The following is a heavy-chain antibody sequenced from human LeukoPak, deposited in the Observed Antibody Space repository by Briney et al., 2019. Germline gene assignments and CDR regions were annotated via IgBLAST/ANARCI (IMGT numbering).Heavy chain of an antibody. CDR1: RVPILNYY. CDR3: ARGTYGDYVEYYFYYGMDV. V-gene: IGHV4-59*01. J-gene: IGHJ6*02. Sequence: SETLSLTCSVSRVPILNYYWTWLRPRPGKGLEWIGYVYYTWSTNSNPSLKSRVTMSVDTSQNQFSLKLSSVTAADTAVYYCARGTYGDYVEYYFYYGMDVWGQGTTVTVS. D-gene: IGHD4-17*01. CDR2: VYYTWST.